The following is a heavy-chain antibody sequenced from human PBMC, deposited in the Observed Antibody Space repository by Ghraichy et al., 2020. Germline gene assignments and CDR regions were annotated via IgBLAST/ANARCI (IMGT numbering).Heavy chain of an antibody. Sequence: SGPTLVKPTQTLTLTCTFSGFSLSTSGMCVSWIRQPPGKALEWLALIDWDDDKYYSTSLKTRLTISKDTSKNQVVLTMTNMDPVDTATYYCARMREEYSSSSPYYYYGMDGWGQGTTVTVSS. V-gene: IGHV2-70*01. CDR3: ARMREEYSSSSPYYYYGMDG. CDR1: GFSLSTSGMC. J-gene: IGHJ6*02. CDR2: IDWDDDK. D-gene: IGHD6-6*01.